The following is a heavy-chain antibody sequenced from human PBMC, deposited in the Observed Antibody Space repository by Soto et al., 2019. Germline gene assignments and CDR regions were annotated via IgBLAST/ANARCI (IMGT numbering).Heavy chain of an antibody. J-gene: IGHJ4*02. Sequence: PGGSLRLSCAASGFTFSSYAMSWVRQAPGKGLEWVSAISGSGGSTYYADSAKGRFTISRDNSKNTLYLQMNSLRAEDTAVYYCAKDTTYSGSYFDYWGQGTLVTVSS. CDR3: AKDTTYSGSYFDY. V-gene: IGHV3-23*01. CDR1: GFTFSSYA. CDR2: ISGSGGST. D-gene: IGHD1-26*01.